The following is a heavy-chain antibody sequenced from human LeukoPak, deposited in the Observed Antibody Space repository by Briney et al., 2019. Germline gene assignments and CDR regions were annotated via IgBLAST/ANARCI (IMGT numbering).Heavy chain of an antibody. CDR2: ISTTSGNI. CDR3: ARRAPSHDFDD. Sequence: GGSLRLSCAASGFSFSSYSMNWVRQAPGKGLEWVAAISTTSGNIYYADSVKGRFTISRDNAKNSLYLQMNSLRVEDTALYYCARRAPSHDFDDWGQGTLVTVSS. CDR1: GFSFSSYS. V-gene: IGHV3-21*01. J-gene: IGHJ4*02.